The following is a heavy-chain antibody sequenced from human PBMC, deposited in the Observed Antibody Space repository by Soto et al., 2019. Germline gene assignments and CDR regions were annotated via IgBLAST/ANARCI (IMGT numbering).Heavy chain of an antibody. J-gene: IGHJ4*02. CDR2: SGSGDST. CDR3: ARRRPGTYFDY. CDR1: GFTFSSYA. V-gene: IGHV3-23*01. D-gene: IGHD6-13*01. Sequence: EVQLLDSGGGLVQPGGSLRLSCAASGFTFSSYAMNWVRQAPGKGLEWVSVSGSGDSTYYADSVKGRFTISRDNSKNTLYLQMNSLRAEDPAVYYCARRRPGTYFDYWGQGTLVTVSS.